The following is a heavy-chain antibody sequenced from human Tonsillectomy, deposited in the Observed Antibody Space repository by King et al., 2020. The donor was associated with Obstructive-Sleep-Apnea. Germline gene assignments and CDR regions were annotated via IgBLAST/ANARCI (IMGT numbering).Heavy chain of an antibody. J-gene: IGHJ4*02. D-gene: IGHD5-12*01. CDR2: MYYSGNT. V-gene: IGHV4-61*08. CDR3: ARHRGVEDYGGYGDFFDY. Sequence: VQLQESGPGLVKPSETLSLTCTVSGGSISSDGHYWGWIRQPPGKGLEWIGYMYYSGNTNFNPSLKSRVTISADTSKIQFSLRLSSVTAADTAVYYCARHRGVEDYGGYGDFFDYWGQGTLVTVSS. CDR1: GGSISSDGHY.